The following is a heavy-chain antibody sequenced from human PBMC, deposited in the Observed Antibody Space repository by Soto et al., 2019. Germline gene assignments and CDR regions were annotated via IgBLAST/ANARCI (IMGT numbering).Heavy chain of an antibody. CDR1: GGSISSGDYY. D-gene: IGHD5-12*01. J-gene: IGHJ5*02. CDR2: IYYSGST. Sequence: QVQLQESGPGLVKPSQTLSLTCTVSGGSISSGDYYWSWIRQPPGKGLEWIGYIYYSGSTYYNPSITSRVTISVDTSKDQFSLKLSSVTAADTAVYYCARDLVANWFDPWGQGTLVTVSS. CDR3: ARDLVANWFDP. V-gene: IGHV4-30-4*01.